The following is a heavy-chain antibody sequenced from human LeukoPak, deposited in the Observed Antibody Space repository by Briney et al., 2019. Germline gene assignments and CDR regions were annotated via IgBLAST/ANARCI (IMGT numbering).Heavy chain of an antibody. Sequence: SETLSLTCTVSGGSISSYYWSWIRQPPGKGLEWIGYIYYSGSTNYNPSLKSRVTISVDTSKNQFSLKLSSVTAADTAVYYCARGNAYYDSSGYYGTNWFDPWGQGTLVTVSS. V-gene: IGHV4-59*12. CDR2: IYYSGST. J-gene: IGHJ5*02. CDR3: ARGNAYYDSSGYYGTNWFDP. CDR1: GGSISSYY. D-gene: IGHD3-22*01.